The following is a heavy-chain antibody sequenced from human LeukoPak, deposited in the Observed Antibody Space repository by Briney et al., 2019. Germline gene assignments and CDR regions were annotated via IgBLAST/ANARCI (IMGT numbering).Heavy chain of an antibody. D-gene: IGHD4-11*01. V-gene: IGHV4-38-2*02. CDR1: GYSISSGYY. J-gene: IGHJ6*03. CDR3: ARESYTNRGYYYYYMHV. CDR2: MYHSGST. Sequence: SETLSLTCTVSGYSISSGYYWGWIRPPPGKGLEWIGSMYHSGSTYYNPSLKSRVTISVDTSKNQFSLKLSSVTAADTAVYYCARESYTNRGYYYYYMHVWGKGTTVTVSS.